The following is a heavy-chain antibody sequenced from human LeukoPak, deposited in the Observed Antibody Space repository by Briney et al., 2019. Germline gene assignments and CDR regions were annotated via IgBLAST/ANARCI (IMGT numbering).Heavy chain of an antibody. V-gene: IGHV6-1*01. CDR3: ARNQRITMVRGKKDYYYGMDV. D-gene: IGHD3-10*01. Sequence: SQTLSLTCATSGDSVSSNSAAWNWIRQSPSRGLEWLGRTYYRSEWYNDYAVSVKSRITINPDTSKNQFSLQLNSVTPEDTAVYYCARNQRITMVRGKKDYYYGMDVWGQGTTVTVSS. J-gene: IGHJ6*02. CDR1: GDSVSSNSAA. CDR2: TYYRSEWYN.